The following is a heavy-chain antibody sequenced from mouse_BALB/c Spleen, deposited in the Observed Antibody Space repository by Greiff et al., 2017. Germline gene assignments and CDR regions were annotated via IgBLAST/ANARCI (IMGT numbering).Heavy chain of an antibody. J-gene: IGHJ3*01. Sequence: VQLQQPGAELVKPGASVKLSCKASGYTFTSYWMHWVKQRPGQGLEWIGEINPSNGRTNYNEKFKSKATLTVDKSSSTAYMQLSSLTSEDSAVYYCARMAYYGNGAWFAYWGQGTLVTVSA. CDR3: ARMAYYGNGAWFAY. CDR1: GYTFTSYW. V-gene: IGHV1S81*02. D-gene: IGHD2-10*01. CDR2: INPSNGRT.